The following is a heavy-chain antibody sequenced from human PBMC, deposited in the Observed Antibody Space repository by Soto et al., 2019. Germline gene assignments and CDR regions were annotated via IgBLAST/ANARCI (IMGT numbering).Heavy chain of an antibody. CDR1: GGSMSSYY. D-gene: IGHD6-19*01. V-gene: IGHV4-59*01. CDR2: IYYGGNT. J-gene: IGHJ5*02. Sequence: PSETLSLTCTVSGGSMSSYYWSWIRQPPGKGLEWIGYIYYGGNTNYNPSLKSRVTISLDTSKNQFSLKLSSVTAADTAVYYRARDRYTTGWYYFDPWGQGTLVTVSS. CDR3: ARDRYTTGWYYFDP.